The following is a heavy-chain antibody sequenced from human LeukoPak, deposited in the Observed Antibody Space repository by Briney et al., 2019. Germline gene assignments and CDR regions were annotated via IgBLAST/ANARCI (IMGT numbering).Heavy chain of an antibody. CDR1: GGSISSYY. CDR3: AREYSSSWYRLGPFDY. Sequence: SETLSLTCTVSGGSISSYYWSWIRQPAGKGLEWIGRIYTSGSTSYNPSLKSRVTMSVDTSKNQFSLKLSSVTAADTAVYYCAREYSSSWYRLGPFDYWGQGTLVTVSS. V-gene: IGHV4-4*07. J-gene: IGHJ4*02. D-gene: IGHD6-13*01. CDR2: IYTSGST.